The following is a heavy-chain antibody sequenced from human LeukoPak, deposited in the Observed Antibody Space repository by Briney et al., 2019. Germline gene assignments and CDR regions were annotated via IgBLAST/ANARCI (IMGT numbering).Heavy chain of an antibody. CDR1: GYTFTGYY. CDR3: ARDLIRITMVRAPHGFDP. CDR2: INPNSGGT. V-gene: IGHV1-2*02. J-gene: IGHJ5*02. Sequence: ASVKVSCKASGYTFTGYYMHWVRQAPGQGLEWMGWINPNSGGTNYAQKFQGRVTMTRDTSISTAYMELSRLRSDDTAVYYCARDLIRITMVRAPHGFDPWGQGTLVTVSS. D-gene: IGHD3-10*01.